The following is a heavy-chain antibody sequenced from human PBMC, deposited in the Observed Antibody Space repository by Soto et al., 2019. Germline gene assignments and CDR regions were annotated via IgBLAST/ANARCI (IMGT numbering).Heavy chain of an antibody. V-gene: IGHV4-34*01. CDR1: GGSFSGYY. D-gene: IGHD1-7*01. CDR3: ASLISITGTVATDY. CDR2: INHSGST. J-gene: IGHJ4*02. Sequence: PSETLSLTCAVYGGSFSGYYWSWIRQPPGKGLEWIGEINHSGSTNYNPSPKSRVTISVDTSKNQFSLKLSSVTAADTAVYYCASLISITGTVATDYWGQGTLVTVSS.